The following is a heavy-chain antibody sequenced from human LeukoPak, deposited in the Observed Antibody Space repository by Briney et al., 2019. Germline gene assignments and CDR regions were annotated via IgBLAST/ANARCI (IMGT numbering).Heavy chain of an antibody. J-gene: IGHJ4*02. CDR1: GGSISSYY. V-gene: IGHV4-59*01. Sequence: PSETLSLTCTVSGGSISSYYWNWLRQPPGKGLEWIGYIYYSGTTNYNPSLKSRVTISVDTSKNQFSLKLSSVTAADMAVYYCARVTIFGVSPYYFDYWGQGTLVTVSS. CDR2: IYYSGTT. CDR3: ARVTIFGVSPYYFDY. D-gene: IGHD3-3*01.